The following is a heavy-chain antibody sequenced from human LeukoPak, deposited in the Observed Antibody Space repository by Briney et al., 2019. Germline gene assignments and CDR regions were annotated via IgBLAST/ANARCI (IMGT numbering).Heavy chain of an antibody. Sequence: GGSLRLSCAASGFTFSSYAMHWVRQAPGKGLEWVAVISYDGSNKYYADSVKGRFTISRDNAKNTLYLQMNCLRAEDTAVYYCATKDWLDYWGQGTLVTVSS. V-gene: IGHV3-30*04. CDR2: ISYDGSNK. D-gene: IGHD3/OR15-3a*01. CDR3: ATKDWLDY. CDR1: GFTFSSYA. J-gene: IGHJ4*02.